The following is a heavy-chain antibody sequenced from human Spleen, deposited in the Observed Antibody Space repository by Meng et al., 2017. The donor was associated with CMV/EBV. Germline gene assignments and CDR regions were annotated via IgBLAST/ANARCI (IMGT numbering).Heavy chain of an antibody. D-gene: IGHD3-3*01. CDR2: IYYSGST. J-gene: IGHJ3*02. CDR1: GGSISSSSYY. CDR3: ARNPKRFLELDAFDI. V-gene: IGHV4-39*07. Sequence: SETLSLTCTVSGGSISSSSYYWGWIRQPPGKGLEWIGSIYYSGSTYYNPSLKSRVTKSVDTSKNQFSLKLSSVTAADTAVYYCARNPKRFLELDAFDIWGQGTMVTVSS.